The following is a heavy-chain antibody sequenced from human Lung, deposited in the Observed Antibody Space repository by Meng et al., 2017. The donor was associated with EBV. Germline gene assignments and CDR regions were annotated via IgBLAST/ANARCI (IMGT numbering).Heavy chain of an antibody. CDR1: GFSLSTRGVG. J-gene: IGHJ4*02. CDR3: AHIIVARPFDY. Sequence: QMTVKESCPTLVKTTQTLSLTCTFSGFSLSTRGVGVGCIRQPPGKALEWLALIYWDDDKRYSPSLKSRLTITKDTSKNQVVLTMTNMDPVDAATYYCAHIIVARPFDYWGQGTLVTVSS. D-gene: IGHD6-6*01. CDR2: IYWDDDK. V-gene: IGHV2-5*02.